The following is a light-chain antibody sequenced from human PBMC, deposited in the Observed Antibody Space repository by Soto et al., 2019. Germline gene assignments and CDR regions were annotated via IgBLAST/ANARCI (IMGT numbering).Light chain of an antibody. CDR1: QSVSSN. CDR3: QQYSISPIT. Sequence: EIVMTQSPATLSVSPGERATLSCRASQSVSSNLAWYQQKPGQAPRLLIYGASTRATGIPARFSGSGSGTDFTLTISRLEPEDIAVYFCQQYSISPITFGQGTRLEIK. CDR2: GAS. J-gene: IGKJ5*01. V-gene: IGKV3-15*01.